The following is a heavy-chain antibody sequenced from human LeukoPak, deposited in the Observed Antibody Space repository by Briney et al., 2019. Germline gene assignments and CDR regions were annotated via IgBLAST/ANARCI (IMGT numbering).Heavy chain of an antibody. V-gene: IGHV4-59*08. CDR2: ISYSGST. D-gene: IGHD3-10*01. CDR1: GGSISSSY. Sequence: SETLSLTCTVSGGSISSSYWSWIRQPPGTGLEWIGYISYSGSTNYNPSLKSRATISLDTSKNQFSLKLSSVTAADTAVYYCARLYPPSSGLDYWGQGTLVTVSS. J-gene: IGHJ4*02. CDR3: ARLYPPSSGLDY.